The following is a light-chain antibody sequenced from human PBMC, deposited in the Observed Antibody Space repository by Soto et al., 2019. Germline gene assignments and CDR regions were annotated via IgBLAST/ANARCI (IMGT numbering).Light chain of an antibody. V-gene: IGLV2-11*01. CDR3: CSHAGTYNVL. Sequence: QSALTQPRSVSGSPGQSVTISCTGTSSDVGGFNYVSWYQHHPGRAPKLVIYTVDKRPSGVPGRFSGSKSGNTASLTISGLQAEDEGDYYCCSHAGTYNVLFGGGTKLTV. J-gene: IGLJ2*01. CDR1: SSDVGGFNY. CDR2: TVD.